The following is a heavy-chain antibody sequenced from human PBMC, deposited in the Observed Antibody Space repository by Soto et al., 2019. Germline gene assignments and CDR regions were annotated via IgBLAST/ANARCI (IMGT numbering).Heavy chain of an antibody. CDR2: INHSGST. D-gene: IGHD6-19*01. CDR1: GGSFCGYY. V-gene: IGHV4-34*01. Sequence: PSETLSLTCAVYGGSFCGYYWSWIRQPPGKGLEWIGEINHSGSTNYNPSLKSRVTISVDTSKNQFSLKLSSVTAADTAVYYCARVRVAGWYIIDYWGQGTLVTVSS. CDR3: ARVRVAGWYIIDY. J-gene: IGHJ4*02.